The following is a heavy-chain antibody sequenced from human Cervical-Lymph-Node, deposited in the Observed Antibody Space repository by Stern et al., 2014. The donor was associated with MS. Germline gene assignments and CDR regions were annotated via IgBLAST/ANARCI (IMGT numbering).Heavy chain of an antibody. V-gene: IGHV5-51*01. CDR3: ARRGESGSFPYYFDY. Sequence: EDQLVESGAEVKKPGESLKISCKGSGLSFTNYWIGWVRQKPGQGLEWIGIVYPGDPHPRYSRSFQGQVTLSADKSTSTAYLQWSSLKASDSAMYYCARRGESGSFPYYFDYWGQGTLLTVSS. CDR1: GLSFTNYW. D-gene: IGHD1-26*01. J-gene: IGHJ4*02. CDR2: VYPGDPHP.